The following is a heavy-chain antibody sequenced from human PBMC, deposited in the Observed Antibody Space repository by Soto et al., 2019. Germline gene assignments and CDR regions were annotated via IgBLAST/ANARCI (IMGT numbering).Heavy chain of an antibody. Sequence: ESGGGLVKPGGSLRLSCAASGFTFGSYSMNWVRQAPGKGLEWVSSISSSSSYIYYADSVKGRFTISRDNAKNSLYLQMNSLRAEDTAVYYCARKLGYCSGGSCYDYYYYMDVWGKGTTVTVSS. V-gene: IGHV3-21*01. CDR3: ARKLGYCSGGSCYDYYYYMDV. J-gene: IGHJ6*03. CDR1: GFTFGSYS. CDR2: ISSSSSYI. D-gene: IGHD2-15*01.